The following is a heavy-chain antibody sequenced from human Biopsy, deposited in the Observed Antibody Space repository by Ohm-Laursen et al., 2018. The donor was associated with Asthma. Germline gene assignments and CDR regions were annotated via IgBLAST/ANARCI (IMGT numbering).Heavy chain of an antibody. CDR2: ISSSGSTT. V-gene: IGHV3-11*01. CDR1: GFSFSDYY. Sequence: SLRLSCTAPGFSFSDYYMTWMRQAPGKGLEWVSSISSSGSTTHPAESVKGRFTISRDNAQKSLFLQMGSLRAEDTAIYYCVRVFESSEWGPFYHFGLDVWGQGTTVAVSS. J-gene: IGHJ6*02. D-gene: IGHD6-25*01. CDR3: VRVFESSEWGPFYHFGLDV.